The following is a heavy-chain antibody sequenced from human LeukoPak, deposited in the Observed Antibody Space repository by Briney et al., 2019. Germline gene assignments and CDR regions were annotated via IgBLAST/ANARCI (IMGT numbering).Heavy chain of an antibody. CDR2: IYHSGNT. D-gene: IGHD6-6*01. CDR1: GGSISSGGYS. V-gene: IGHV4-30-2*01. CDR3: ARGAYSSSSGYIDY. J-gene: IGHJ4*02. Sequence: NASETLSLTCAVSGGSISSGGYSWSWIRQPPGKGLEWIGYIYHSGNTYYNPSLKSRVTISVDWSKNKFSLNLNSVTAADTAVYYCARGAYSSSSGYIDYWGQGTLVTVSS.